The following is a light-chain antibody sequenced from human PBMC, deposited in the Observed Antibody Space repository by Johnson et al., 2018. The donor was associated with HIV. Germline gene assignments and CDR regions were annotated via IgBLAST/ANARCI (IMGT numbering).Light chain of an antibody. CDR3: GTLGSSLIPYV. J-gene: IGLJ1*01. CDR1: SSNIGNNY. V-gene: IGLV1-51*01. CDR2: DNN. Sequence: QAVLTQPPSVSAAPGQKVTISCSGSSSNIGNNYVSWYQQVPGTAPKLLIYDNNKRPSGIPDRISGSKSGTSATLGITGLQTGAEADYYCGTLGSSLIPYVFGTGTKVTVL.